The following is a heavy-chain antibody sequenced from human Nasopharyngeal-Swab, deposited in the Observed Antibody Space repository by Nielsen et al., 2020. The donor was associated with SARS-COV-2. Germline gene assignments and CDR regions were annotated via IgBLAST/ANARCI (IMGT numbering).Heavy chain of an antibody. CDR2: INQDGSET. V-gene: IGHV3-7*01. CDR3: ARGDERYRPFHY. J-gene: IGHJ4*02. CDR1: GFSLSTTW. Sequence: GESLKISCAASGFSLSTTWMTWVRQAPGRGLEWVANINQDGSETFYVDSVKGRFTISRDKAKNSLSLHMSSLRAEETAVYYCARGDERYRPFHYWGQGTLVTVSS. D-gene: IGHD3-9*01.